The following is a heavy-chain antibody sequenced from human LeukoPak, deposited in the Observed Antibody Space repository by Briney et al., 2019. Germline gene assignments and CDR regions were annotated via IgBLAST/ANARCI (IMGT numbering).Heavy chain of an antibody. CDR2: IYHSGST. V-gene: IGHV4-30-2*01. J-gene: IGHJ3*02. CDR3: ARAGTAAGDAFDI. D-gene: IGHD6-13*01. CDR1: GGSISSGGYS. Sequence: PSETLSLTCAVSGGSISSGGYSWSWIRQPPGKGLEWIGYIYHSGSTYYNPSLKSRVTISVDRSKSQFSLKLSSVTAADTAVYYCARAGTAAGDAFDIWGQGTMVTVSS.